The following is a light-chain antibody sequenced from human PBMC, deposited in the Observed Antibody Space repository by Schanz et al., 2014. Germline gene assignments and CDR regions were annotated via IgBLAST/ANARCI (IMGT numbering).Light chain of an antibody. J-gene: IGLJ3*02. CDR3: CSYTSSSTLV. Sequence: QSALTQLASVSASLGQSITISCTGSSSDVGSSKYVSWYQQFPGKAPKPLIYEVSVRLSGVSSRFSGSKSGNTASLTISGLQAEDEADYYCCSYTSSSTLVFGGGTKLTVL. CDR1: SSDVGSSKY. V-gene: IGLV2-14*03. CDR2: EVS.